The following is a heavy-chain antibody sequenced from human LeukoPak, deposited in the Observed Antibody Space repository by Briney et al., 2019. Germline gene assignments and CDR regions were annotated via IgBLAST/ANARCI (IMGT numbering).Heavy chain of an antibody. Sequence: GGSLRLSCAASGFIFTSYAMNWVRQAPGKGLEWVAVISFDGSDKYYADSVKGRFTISRDNSKNTLYLQMNSLRAEGTAVYYCARDDCSGGSCYSFQGYWGQGTLVTVSS. V-gene: IGHV3-30-3*01. CDR3: ARDDCSGGSCYSFQGY. CDR2: ISFDGSDK. CDR1: GFIFTSYA. J-gene: IGHJ4*02. D-gene: IGHD2-15*01.